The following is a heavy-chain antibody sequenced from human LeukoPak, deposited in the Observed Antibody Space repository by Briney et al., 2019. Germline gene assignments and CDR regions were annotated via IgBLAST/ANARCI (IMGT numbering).Heavy chain of an antibody. J-gene: IGHJ3*02. Sequence: GGSLRLSCAASGFTFSSYWMSWVRQAPGKGLEWVANIKQDGSEKYYVDSVKGRFTISRDNAKNSLYLQMNSLRAEDTAVYYCATSRITMVRGVIGAFDIWGQGTMVTVSS. CDR1: GFTFSSYW. D-gene: IGHD3-10*01. V-gene: IGHV3-7*01. CDR3: ATSRITMVRGVIGAFDI. CDR2: IKQDGSEK.